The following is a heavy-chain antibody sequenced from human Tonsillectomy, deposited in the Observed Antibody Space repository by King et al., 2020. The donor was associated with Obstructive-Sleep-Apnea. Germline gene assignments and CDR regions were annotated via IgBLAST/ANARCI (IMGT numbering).Heavy chain of an antibody. D-gene: IGHD6-13*01. CDR1: GFTFDDYA. CDR3: AKAGSSSWYEGWFDP. V-gene: IGHV3-9*01. J-gene: IGHJ5*02. Sequence: VQLVESGGGLVQPGRSLRLSCAASGFTFDDYALHWVRQAPGKGLEWVSGLSWNSGSVGYADSVKGRFTIARDNAKKSLYLQMNSLRAENTALYYCAKAGSSSWYEGWFDPWGQGTLVTVSS. CDR2: LSWNSGSV.